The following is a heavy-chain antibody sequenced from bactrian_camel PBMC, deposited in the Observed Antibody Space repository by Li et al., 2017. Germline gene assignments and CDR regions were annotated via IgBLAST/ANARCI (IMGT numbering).Heavy chain of an antibody. CDR3: AADSGTAWGIYGVADLGY. D-gene: IGHD5*01. CDR1: GSNVSRSG. J-gene: IGHJ6*01. Sequence: VQLVESGGGLVQAGGSLRLSCTVFGSNVSRSGMSWVRQAPGKGLEWVSSAENGGDRTRTYYTNSVKGRFTISRDNAENANAVSLEMNSLKPEDTAVYFCAADSGTAWGIYGVADLGYWGQGTQVTVS. V-gene: IGHV3S40*01. CDR2: AENGGDRTRT.